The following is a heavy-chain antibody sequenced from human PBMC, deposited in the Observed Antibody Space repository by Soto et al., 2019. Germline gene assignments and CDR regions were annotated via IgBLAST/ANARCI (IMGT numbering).Heavy chain of an antibody. Sequence: QVQLQESGPGLVKPSQTLSLTCTVSGGSISSGGYYWSWIRQHPGKGLEWVGYIYSSGSTYYNPSLTSRVTISVDTSKNQVSLKLSSVTAADTAVYYCARDRFYDSSGAFSFDYWGQGTLVTVSS. CDR1: GGSISSGGYY. J-gene: IGHJ4*02. CDR2: IYSSGST. V-gene: IGHV4-31*03. D-gene: IGHD3-22*01. CDR3: ARDRFYDSSGAFSFDY.